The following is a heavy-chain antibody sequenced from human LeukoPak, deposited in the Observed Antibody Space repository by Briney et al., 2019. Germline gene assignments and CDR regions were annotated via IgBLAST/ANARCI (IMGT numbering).Heavy chain of an antibody. CDR1: GYTFTGYY. CDR2: IKPSDGST. V-gene: IGHV1-46*01. CDR3: ARAVDQDFDY. J-gene: IGHJ4*02. D-gene: IGHD5-12*01. Sequence: ASVKVSCKASGYTFTGYYMHWVRQAPGQGLEWVGMIKPSDGSTRYAQRFQGRVTMTSDTSTTTLYMDLSSLRPEDTAVYYCARAVDQDFDYWGQGTLVTVSS.